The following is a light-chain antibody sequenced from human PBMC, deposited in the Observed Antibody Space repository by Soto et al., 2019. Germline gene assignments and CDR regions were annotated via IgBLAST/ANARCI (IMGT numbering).Light chain of an antibody. CDR2: AAS. CDR1: QSISGY. V-gene: IGKV1-39*01. CDR3: QQSYSTPRT. Sequence: DIQMTQSPSSLSASVGDRVTISCRASQSISGYLNWYQQRPGKAPNLLIYAASSLQSGVPSRFSGSGSGTDFTLTISSLQPEDFVTYYCQQSYSTPRTFGQGTKVEIQ. J-gene: IGKJ1*01.